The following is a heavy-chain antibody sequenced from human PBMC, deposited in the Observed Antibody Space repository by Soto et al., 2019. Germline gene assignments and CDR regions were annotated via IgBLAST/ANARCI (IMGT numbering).Heavy chain of an antibody. J-gene: IGHJ4*02. CDR3: ARRSTVTYDY. D-gene: IGHD4-17*01. V-gene: IGHV4-39*01. CDR2: FYYSEST. CDR1: GGSITSNSYY. Sequence: ETLSLTVTVSGGSITSNSYYWCCIRQPPGKGLEWIGSFYYSESTYFNPSLKSRVTISVDTSKNQFSLKLSAVTAADTAVYYCARRSTVTYDYWGQGILVTVSS.